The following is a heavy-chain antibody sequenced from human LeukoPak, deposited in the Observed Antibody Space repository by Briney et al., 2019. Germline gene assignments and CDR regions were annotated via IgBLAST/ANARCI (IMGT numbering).Heavy chain of an antibody. V-gene: IGHV3-7*04. Sequence: RGSLRLSCAASGFTFRSYWMTWVRQAPGKGLDWVANIKQDGNEKYYVDSVKGRFTISRDNAKNSLYLQMNSLRAEDTAVYYCAREYFYGSGSYYNGYWGQGALVTVSS. CDR1: GFTFRSYW. CDR2: IKQDGNEK. CDR3: AREYFYGSGSYYNGY. J-gene: IGHJ4*02. D-gene: IGHD3-10*01.